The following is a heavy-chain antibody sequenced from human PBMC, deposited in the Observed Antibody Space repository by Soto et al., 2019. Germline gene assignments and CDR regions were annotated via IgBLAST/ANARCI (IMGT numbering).Heavy chain of an antibody. CDR2: ISGSSSYT. Sequence: GGSLRLSCAASGFTFSSYAMSWVRQAPGKGLEWVSAISGSSSYTNYADSVKGRFTISRDNSKNSLYLQMNSLRAEDTAVYYCARDADILTGSDAFDIWGQGTMVTVSS. CDR1: GFTFSSYA. J-gene: IGHJ3*02. CDR3: ARDADILTGSDAFDI. D-gene: IGHD3-9*01. V-gene: IGHV3-23*01.